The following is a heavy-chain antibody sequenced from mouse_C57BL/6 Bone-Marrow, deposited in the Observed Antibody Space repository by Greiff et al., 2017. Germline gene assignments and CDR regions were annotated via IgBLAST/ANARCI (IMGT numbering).Heavy chain of an antibody. CDR2: ILPGSGST. J-gene: IGHJ3*01. CDR3: ASFITTVGGFAY. CDR1: GYTFTGYW. Sequence: QVQLQQPGAELVKPGASVKMSCKASGYTFTGYWIEWVKQRPGHGLEWIGEILPGSGSTNYNEKFKGKATFTADTSSNTAYMQLSSLTTEDSAIYYCASFITTVGGFAYWGQGTLVTVSA. D-gene: IGHD1-1*01. V-gene: IGHV1-9*01.